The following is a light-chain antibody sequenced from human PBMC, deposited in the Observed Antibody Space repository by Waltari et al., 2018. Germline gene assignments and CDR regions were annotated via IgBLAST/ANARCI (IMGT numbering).Light chain of an antibody. Sequence: DIQMTQSPSSLSASVGDRVTITCQASQDISNYLNWYQQKPGKAPKLLIYDASNLETGVSSRFSGSGSGTDFTFTISSLQPEDIATYYCQQYDNLLETFGQGTKVEIK. CDR1: QDISNY. CDR2: DAS. CDR3: QQYDNLLET. J-gene: IGKJ1*01. V-gene: IGKV1-33*01.